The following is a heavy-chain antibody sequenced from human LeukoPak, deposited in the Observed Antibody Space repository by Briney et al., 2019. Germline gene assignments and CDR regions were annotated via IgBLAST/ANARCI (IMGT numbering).Heavy chain of an antibody. CDR1: GGSISSYY. Sequence: PSETLSLTCTVSGGSISSYYWSWIRQPPGKGLEWIGYIYYSGSTNYNPSLKSRVTISVDTSKNQFSLKLSSVTAADTAVYYCARESYSSGTDAFDIWGQGTVVTVSS. D-gene: IGHD6-25*01. V-gene: IGHV4-59*01. CDR3: ARESYSSGTDAFDI. CDR2: IYYSGST. J-gene: IGHJ3*02.